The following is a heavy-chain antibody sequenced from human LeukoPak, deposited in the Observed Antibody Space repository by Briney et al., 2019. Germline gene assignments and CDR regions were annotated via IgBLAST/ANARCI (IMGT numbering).Heavy chain of an antibody. J-gene: IGHJ4*02. D-gene: IGHD5-24*01. CDR2: IYYSGNT. V-gene: IGHV4-39*01. CDR1: GDSISTSNSY. Sequence: SETLSLTCTVSGDSISTSNSYWGWIRQPPGKGLEWIGSIYYSGNTYYNASLKSRVTISVDTSKNQFSLKFTSVTAADTAVYYCARQGLDVEMATIRYWGQGTLVTVSS. CDR3: ARQGLDVEMATIRY.